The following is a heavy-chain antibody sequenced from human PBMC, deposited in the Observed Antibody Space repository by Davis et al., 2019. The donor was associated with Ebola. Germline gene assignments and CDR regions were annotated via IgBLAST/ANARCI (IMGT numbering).Heavy chain of an antibody. V-gene: IGHV4-59*12. J-gene: IGHJ6*02. CDR2: IYYSGST. Sequence: PSETLSLTCTVSGGSISSYYWSWIRQPPGKGLEWIGYIYYSGSTNYNPSLKSRVTISVDTSKNQFSLKLNSVTAVDTAVYYCVRDLRYSYVDVWGQGTTVTVSS. CDR3: VRDLRYSYVDV. D-gene: IGHD5-18*01. CDR1: GGSISSYY.